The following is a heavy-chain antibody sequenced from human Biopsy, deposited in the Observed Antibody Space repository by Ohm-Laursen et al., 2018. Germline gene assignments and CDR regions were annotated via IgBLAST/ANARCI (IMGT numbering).Heavy chain of an antibody. CDR2: INPNSGNA. J-gene: IGHJ6*02. D-gene: IGHD3-9*01. CDR3: ARVPAYPSIDGYYGLDL. V-gene: IGHV1-2*02. CDR1: GYTFAGYY. Sequence: GASVKVSCKASGYTFAGYYLHWVRQAPGHGLEWMGWINPNSGNANYAQSFQGRLTVTRDTSISTAYMELPSLTFDDTAICYCARVPAYPSIDGYYGLDLWGQGTTVIVSS.